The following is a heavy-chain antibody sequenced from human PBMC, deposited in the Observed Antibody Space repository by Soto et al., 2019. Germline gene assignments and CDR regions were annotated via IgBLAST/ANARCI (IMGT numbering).Heavy chain of an antibody. Sequence: SVKVSCKASGGTFSSYTISWVRQAPGQGLEWMGRIIPILGIANYAQKFQGRVTITADKSTSTAYMELSSLRSEDTAVYYCASPNTLYCSSTSCPYYYYGMDVWGQGTTVTVSS. J-gene: IGHJ6*02. CDR3: ASPNTLYCSSTSCPYYYYGMDV. D-gene: IGHD2-2*01. V-gene: IGHV1-69*02. CDR2: IIPILGIA. CDR1: GGTFSSYT.